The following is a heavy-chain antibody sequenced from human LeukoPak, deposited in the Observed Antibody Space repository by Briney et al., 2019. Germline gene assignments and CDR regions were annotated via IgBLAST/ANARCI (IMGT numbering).Heavy chain of an antibody. CDR2: IIPIFGTA. Sequence: ASVKVSCKASGGTFSSYAISWVRQAPGQGLEWMGGIIPIFGTANYAQKFQGRVTITADESTSTAYMELSSLRSEDTAVYYCARGSHSADSSGYYWYFDYWGPGTLVTVSS. V-gene: IGHV1-69*13. D-gene: IGHD3-22*01. CDR3: ARGSHSADSSGYYWYFDY. J-gene: IGHJ4*02. CDR1: GGTFSSYA.